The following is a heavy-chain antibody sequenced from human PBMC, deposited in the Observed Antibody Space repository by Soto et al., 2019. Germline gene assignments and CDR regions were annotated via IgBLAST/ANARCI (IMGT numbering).Heavy chain of an antibody. CDR2: INSDGSST. Sequence: GGSLRLSCAASGFTFSSYWMHWVRQAPGKGLVWVSRINSDGSSTSYADSVKGRFTISRDNAKNTLYLQMNSLRAEDTAVYYCARDVTHLYYYYYGMDVWGQGTTVPVSS. CDR3: ARDVTHLYYYYYGMDV. V-gene: IGHV3-74*01. D-gene: IGHD4-4*01. J-gene: IGHJ6*02. CDR1: GFTFSSYW.